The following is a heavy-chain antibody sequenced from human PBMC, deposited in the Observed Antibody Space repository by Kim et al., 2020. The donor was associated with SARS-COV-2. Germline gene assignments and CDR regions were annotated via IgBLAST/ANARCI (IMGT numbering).Heavy chain of an antibody. J-gene: IGHJ4*02. CDR3: TTPDY. V-gene: IGHV3-73*01. Sequence: KANSYATAYAASVKGRFTISRDDSKNTAYLQMNSLKTEDTAVYYCTTPDYWGQGTLVTVSS. CDR2: KANSYAT.